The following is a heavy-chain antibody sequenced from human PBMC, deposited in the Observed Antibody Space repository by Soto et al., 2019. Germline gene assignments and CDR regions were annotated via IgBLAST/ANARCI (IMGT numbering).Heavy chain of an antibody. CDR3: ARDSMKGRFDP. CDR2: IYYSGST. D-gene: IGHD2-8*01. J-gene: IGHJ5*02. CDR1: GGSISSYY. V-gene: IGHV4-59*12. Sequence: SETLSLTCTVSGGSISSYYWSWIRQPPGKGLEWIGYIYYSGSTNYNPSLRSRVTISVDTSKNQFSLKLSSVTAEDTAVYYCARDSMKGRFDPWGQGTLVTVSS.